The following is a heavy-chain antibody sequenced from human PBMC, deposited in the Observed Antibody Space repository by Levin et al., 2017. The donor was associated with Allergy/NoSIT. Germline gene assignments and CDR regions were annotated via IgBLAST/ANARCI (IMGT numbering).Heavy chain of an antibody. D-gene: IGHD1-1*01. J-gene: IGHJ5*02. Sequence: SFSSSFFPFPPSCLPWVRQAPGKGLEWVATTWYDGSHKYYADSVKGRFTISRDTSKNTLYLQMNSLRTEDTAVYYCARGSHYGSPPTEFDPWGQGTLVTVSS. V-gene: IGHV3-33*01. CDR1: FFPFPPSC. CDR2: TWYDGSHK. CDR3: ARGSHYGSPPTEFDP.